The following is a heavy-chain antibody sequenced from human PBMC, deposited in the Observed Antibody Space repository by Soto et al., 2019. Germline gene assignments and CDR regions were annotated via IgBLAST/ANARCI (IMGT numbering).Heavy chain of an antibody. CDR1: GFTFHEYA. CDR3: TRGGYDLISYFRMDV. Sequence: EVQLIESGGGWVQPGTSLRVSCAASGFTFHEYAMHWVRQAPGKGLEWVSGISWDGDTIAYADSVQGRFTVFRDNAKNSQYLQMNSLRAEDTALYDCTRGGYDLISYFRMDVWGQGTMVTVSS. V-gene: IGHV3-9*01. CDR2: ISWDGDTI. D-gene: IGHD5-12*01. J-gene: IGHJ6*02.